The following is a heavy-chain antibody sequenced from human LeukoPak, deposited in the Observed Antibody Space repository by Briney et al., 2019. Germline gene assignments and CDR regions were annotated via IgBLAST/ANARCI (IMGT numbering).Heavy chain of an antibody. CDR2: ISGSGDSA. V-gene: IGHV3-23*01. D-gene: IGHD2-15*01. CDR3: AKTRGYCSGGGCYSDY. J-gene: IGHJ4*02. CDR1: GFTFSSYA. Sequence: HPGGSLRLSCAASGFTFSSYAMTWVRQAPGKGLEWVSAISGSGDSAFYADSVKGRFTISRDNSKKTLYLQMNSLSAEDTAAYYCAKTRGYCSGGGCYSDYWGQGTLVTVSS.